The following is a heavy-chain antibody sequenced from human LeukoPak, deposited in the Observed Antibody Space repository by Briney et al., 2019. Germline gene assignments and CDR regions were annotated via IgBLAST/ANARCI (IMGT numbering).Heavy chain of an antibody. CDR1: GFTFSSYA. D-gene: IGHD2-8*01. V-gene: IGHV3-23*01. J-gene: IGHJ4*02. Sequence: GGSLRLSCAGSGFTFSSYAMSWVRQAPGKGLEWVSAISETGGTTYDADSVKGRPTISRDNSKSTLYLQMNSLRAEDTAVYYCAKDTSIGRYCTNGVCSPFDYWGQGTLVTVSS. CDR3: AKDTSIGRYCTNGVCSPFDY. CDR2: ISETGGTT.